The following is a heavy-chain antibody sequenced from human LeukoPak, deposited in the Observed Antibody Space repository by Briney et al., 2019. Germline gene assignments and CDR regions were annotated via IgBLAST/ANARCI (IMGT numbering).Heavy chain of an antibody. D-gene: IGHD3-16*02. Sequence: GESLKISCKGSGYSFTSYWIGWVRQMPGKGLEWMGIIYPGDSDTRYSPSFQGQVTISADKSISTAYLQWSCLKASDTAMYYCARVGPPSYYDYVWGSYPYDYWGQGTLVTVSS. CDR3: ARVGPPSYYDYVWGSYPYDY. CDR1: GYSFTSYW. J-gene: IGHJ4*02. CDR2: IYPGDSDT. V-gene: IGHV5-51*01.